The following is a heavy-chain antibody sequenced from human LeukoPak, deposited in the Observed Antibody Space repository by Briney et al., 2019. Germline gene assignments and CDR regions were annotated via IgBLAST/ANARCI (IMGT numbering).Heavy chain of an antibody. V-gene: IGHV3-13*01. Sequence: GGSLRLSCAASGFTFSSYAMSWVRQAPGKGLEWVSAIGTAGDTYYPGSVKGRFTISRENAKNSLYLQMNSLRAGDTAVYYCARAAGEGSYNWFDPWGQGTLVTVSS. CDR1: GFTFSSYA. J-gene: IGHJ5*02. CDR3: ARAAGEGSYNWFDP. D-gene: IGHD7-27*01. CDR2: IGTAGDT.